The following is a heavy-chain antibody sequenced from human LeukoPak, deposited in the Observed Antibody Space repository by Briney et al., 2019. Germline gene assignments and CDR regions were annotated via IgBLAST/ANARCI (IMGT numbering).Heavy chain of an antibody. D-gene: IGHD1-26*01. CDR3: ARPPGVGATSFDY. V-gene: IGHV5-51*01. CDR2: IFPANSDT. J-gene: IGHJ4*02. Sequence: GESLKISCKGSGYSFSNYWIAWVRRMPGKGLEWMGIIFPANSDTRYSPSLQGQVTISVDKSINTAYLQWSSLKASDSAMYYCARPPGVGATSFDYWGQGTLVTVSS. CDR1: GYSFSNYW.